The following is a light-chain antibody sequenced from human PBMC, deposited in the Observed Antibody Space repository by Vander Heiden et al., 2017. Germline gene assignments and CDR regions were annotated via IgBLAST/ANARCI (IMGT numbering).Light chain of an antibody. Sequence: LVLPQSPAPLSLSTGERATLSCRASQRVSRYLAGYQQKPGQDPRLLMYDAANRATGIPARFSGSGSCTDVTLTSSSREPEDFVVYYCQQRSNWSLTFGGGTKVEIK. CDR2: DAA. J-gene: IGKJ4*02. CDR3: QQRSNWSLT. CDR1: QRVSRY. V-gene: IGKV3-11*01.